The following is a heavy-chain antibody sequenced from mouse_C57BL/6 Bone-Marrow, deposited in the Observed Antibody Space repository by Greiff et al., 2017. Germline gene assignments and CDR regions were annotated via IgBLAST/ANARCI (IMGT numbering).Heavy chain of an antibody. CDR3: ARRLGQGY. V-gene: IGHV1-59*01. J-gene: IGHJ2*01. CDR1: GYTFTSYW. CDR2: IDPSASYT. Sequence: VQLQQPGAELVRPGTSVKLSCTASGYTFTSYWMHWVKQRPGQGLEWIGVIDPSASYTNYNQKFTGKATLTVDTSSSTAYMQLGSLTSEDSAVYYCARRLGQGYWGQGTTLTVSS. D-gene: IGHD4-1*01.